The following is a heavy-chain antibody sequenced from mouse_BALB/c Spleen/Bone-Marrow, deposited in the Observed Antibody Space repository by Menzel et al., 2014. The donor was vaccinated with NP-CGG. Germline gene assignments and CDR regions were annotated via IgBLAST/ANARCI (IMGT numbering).Heavy chain of an antibody. V-gene: IGHV5-9-3*01. CDR2: ISSGGSYT. CDR1: GFTFSSYA. CDR3: ARPPYYGSSEWYFDV. Sequence: EVKLVESGGGLVKPGGSLKLSCAASGFTFSSYAMSWVRQTPEKRLEWVATISSGGSYTYYPDSVKGRFTISRDNAKNTLYLQMSSLRSEDTAMYYCARPPYYGSSEWYFDVWGAGTTVTVSP. D-gene: IGHD1-1*01. J-gene: IGHJ1*01.